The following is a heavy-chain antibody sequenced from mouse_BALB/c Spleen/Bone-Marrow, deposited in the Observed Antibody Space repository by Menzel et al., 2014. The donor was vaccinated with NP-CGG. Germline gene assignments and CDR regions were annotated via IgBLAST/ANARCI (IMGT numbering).Heavy chain of an antibody. CDR1: GYTFTDYA. CDR3: ARGRQLGLRSFAY. J-gene: IGHJ3*01. V-gene: IGHV1-67*01. CDR2: ISTYSGNT. D-gene: IGHD3-1*01. Sequence: QVQLQQSGPELVRPGAPVKITCKGSGYTFTDYAMHWVKQSHAKSLEWIGVISTYSGNTNYNQKFKGKPTLTVDKSSSTAYMDLARLTPKDCAIYYCARGRQLGLRSFAYWGQGTLVTASA.